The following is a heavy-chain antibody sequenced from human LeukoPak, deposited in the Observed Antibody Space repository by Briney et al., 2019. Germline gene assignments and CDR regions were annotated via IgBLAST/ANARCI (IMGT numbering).Heavy chain of an antibody. D-gene: IGHD1-20*01. CDR3: AAGYNWNLSIRGDY. Sequence: KPSETLSLTCTVSGGSITSGYYWSWIRQPPGKGLEWIGYIYYSGSTNYNPSLKSRVTISVDTSKNQFSLKLSSVTAADTAVYYCAAGYNWNLSIRGDYWGQGTLVTVSS. CDR1: GGSITSGYY. J-gene: IGHJ4*02. V-gene: IGHV4-59*08. CDR2: IYYSGST.